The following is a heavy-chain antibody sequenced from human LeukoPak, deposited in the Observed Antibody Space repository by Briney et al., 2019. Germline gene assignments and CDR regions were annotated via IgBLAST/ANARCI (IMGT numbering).Heavy chain of an antibody. J-gene: IGHJ4*02. CDR2: IYYSGST. V-gene: IGHV4-59*01. CDR3: ARSRSGSYFFDY. D-gene: IGHD1-26*01. Sequence: SETLSLTCTVSGGSISSYYWSWIRQPPGKGLDWIGYIYYSGSTNYNPSLKSRVTISVDTSKNQFSLKLSSVTAADTAVYYCARSRSGSYFFDYWRQGTLVTVSS. CDR1: GGSISSYY.